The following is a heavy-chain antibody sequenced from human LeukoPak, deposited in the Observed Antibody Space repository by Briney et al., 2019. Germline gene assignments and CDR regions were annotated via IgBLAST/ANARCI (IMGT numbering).Heavy chain of an antibody. J-gene: IGHJ4*02. CDR1: GGSVVNTNYY. D-gene: IGHD3-3*01. Sequence: SETLSLTCTVSGGSVVNTNYYWSWVRQPPGKGLEWMGYIYYSGSINYNPSLKSRLTISVDTSENQFSLRLSSVTAADTAVYYCAREGVTYYDFWSGPVDYWGQGTLVTVSS. V-gene: IGHV4-61*01. CDR2: IYYSGSI. CDR3: AREGVTYYDFWSGPVDY.